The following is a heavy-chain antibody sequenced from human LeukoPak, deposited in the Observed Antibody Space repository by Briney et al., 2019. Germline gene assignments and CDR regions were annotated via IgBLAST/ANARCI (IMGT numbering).Heavy chain of an antibody. CDR1: GFTFSSYA. CDR3: ARSIGYSSGWYAY. Sequence: PGRSLRLSCAASGFTFSSYAMHWVRQAPGKGLEWVAVISYDGSNKYYADSVKGRFTISRDNSKNTLYLQMNSLRAEDTAVYYCARSIGYSSGWYAYWGQGTLVTASS. CDR2: ISYDGSNK. V-gene: IGHV3-30*04. J-gene: IGHJ4*02. D-gene: IGHD6-19*01.